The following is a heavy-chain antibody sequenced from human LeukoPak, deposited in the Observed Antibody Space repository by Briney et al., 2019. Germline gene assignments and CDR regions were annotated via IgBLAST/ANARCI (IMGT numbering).Heavy chain of an antibody. CDR3: AKDRGTVTTSVYFDY. V-gene: IGHV3-9*01. D-gene: IGHD4-17*01. Sequence: GGSLRLSCAASGFTLDDYAMHWVRQAPGKGLEWVSGISWNSGSIGYADSAKGRFTISRDNAKNSLYLQMNSLRAEDTALYYCAKDRGTVTTSVYFDYWGQGTLVTVSS. CDR2: ISWNSGSI. CDR1: GFTLDDYA. J-gene: IGHJ4*02.